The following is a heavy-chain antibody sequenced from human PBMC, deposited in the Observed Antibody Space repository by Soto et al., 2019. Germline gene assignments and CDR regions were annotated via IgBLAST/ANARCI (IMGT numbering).Heavy chain of an antibody. CDR1: GFTFSSYA. CDR3: AKDYLAYYGSGSLLVY. D-gene: IGHD3-10*01. Sequence: GGSLRLSCAASGFTFSSYAMSWVRQAPGKGLEWVSVISGSGGSTYYADSLQGRYTISRDNSKNTLYQQMNSLKAEDTAVYDRAKDYLAYYGSGSLLVYWGQGTLVTVSS. J-gene: IGHJ4*02. CDR2: ISGSGGST. V-gene: IGHV3-23*01.